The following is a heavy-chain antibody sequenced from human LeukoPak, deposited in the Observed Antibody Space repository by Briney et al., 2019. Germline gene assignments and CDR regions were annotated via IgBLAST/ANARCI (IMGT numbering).Heavy chain of an antibody. V-gene: IGHV3-30*02. J-gene: IGHJ4*02. CDR1: GFTFSSYG. D-gene: IGHD2-2*01. Sequence: GGSLRLSCAASGFTFSSYGMHWVRQAPGKGLEWVAFIRYDGSNKYYADSVKGRFTISRDNSKNTLYLQMNSLRAEDTAVYCCAKDGFGDIVVVPAALIGYWGQGTLVTVSS. CDR3: AKDGFGDIVVVPAALIGY. CDR2: IRYDGSNK.